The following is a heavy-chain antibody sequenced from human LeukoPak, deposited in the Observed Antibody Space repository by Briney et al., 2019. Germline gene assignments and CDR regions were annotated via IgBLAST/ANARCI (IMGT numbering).Heavy chain of an antibody. V-gene: IGHV3-30*03. D-gene: IGHD2-2*02. Sequence: PGGSLRLSCAASGFTFSSYAMHWVRQAPGKGLEWVAVISYDGSNKYYADSVKGRFTISRDNSKNPLYLQMNSLRAEDTAVYYCARGPRSIPYYYGMDVWGQGTTVTVSS. CDR3: ARGPRSIPYYYGMDV. CDR1: GFTFSSYA. CDR2: ISYDGSNK. J-gene: IGHJ6*02.